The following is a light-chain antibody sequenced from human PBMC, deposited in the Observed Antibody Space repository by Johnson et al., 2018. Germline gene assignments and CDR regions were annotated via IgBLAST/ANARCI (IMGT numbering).Light chain of an antibody. V-gene: IGLV1-51*02. CDR2: ENN. CDR3: GTWDSSLSAGNV. J-gene: IGLJ1*01. Sequence: QSVLTQPPSVSAAPGQKVTISCSGSSPNIGNNYVSWYQQLPGTAPKLLIYENNKRPSGIPDRLSGSKSGTSATLGITGLQTGDEADYYCGTWDSSLSAGNVFGTGTKVTVL. CDR1: SPNIGNNY.